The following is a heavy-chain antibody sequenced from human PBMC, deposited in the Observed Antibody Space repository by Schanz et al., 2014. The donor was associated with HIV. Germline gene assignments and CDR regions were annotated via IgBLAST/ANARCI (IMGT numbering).Heavy chain of an antibody. V-gene: IGHV3-33*01. CDR2: IWYDGSNK. CDR1: GFTFTSFG. D-gene: IGHD2-2*01. CDR3: ARSQKGTSCCSPLDF. J-gene: IGHJ4*02. Sequence: EQLVESGGGVVQPGRSLRLSCAASGFTFTSFGMHWVRQAPGKGLDWVAVIWYDGSNKYYADSVKGRFTVSRDNSKNRVFLQMNSLSTEDAAVYHCARSQKGTSCCSPLDFWGQGTPVTV.